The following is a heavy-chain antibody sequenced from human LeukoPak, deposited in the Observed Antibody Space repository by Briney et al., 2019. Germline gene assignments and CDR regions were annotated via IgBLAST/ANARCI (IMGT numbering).Heavy chain of an antibody. D-gene: IGHD6-6*01. V-gene: IGHV4-59*08. CDR2: IYDSGST. CDR3: ARLARGRWFDP. J-gene: IGHJ5*02. CDR1: GDSITNYY. Sequence: SETLSLTCTVSGDSITNYYWRWIRQTPGKGLEWIGHIYDSGSTNYNPSLKSRVTISVDTSKNQFSLKVSSVTAADTAVYYCARLARGRWFDPWGQGTLVTVSS.